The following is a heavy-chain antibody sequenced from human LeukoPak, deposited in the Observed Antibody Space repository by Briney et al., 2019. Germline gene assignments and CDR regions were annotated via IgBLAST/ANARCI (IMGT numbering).Heavy chain of an antibody. Sequence: GGTLRLSCAASGFTFSGHWMSWVRQAPGKGPEWVANINQGGSDKYYVDSVKGRFTISRDNANNLLYLQMNSLRGEDTAVYYCMRDRSRAEDDWGQGTLVTVSS. J-gene: IGHJ4*02. D-gene: IGHD1-14*01. CDR3: MRDRSRAEDD. CDR1: GFTFSGHW. V-gene: IGHV3-7*01. CDR2: INQGGSDK.